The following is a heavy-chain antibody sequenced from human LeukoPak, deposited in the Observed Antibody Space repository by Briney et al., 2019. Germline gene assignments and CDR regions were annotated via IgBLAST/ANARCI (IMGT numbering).Heavy chain of an antibody. CDR3: ANSEERWLQLLYY. Sequence: PGRSLRLSCAASGFTFSSYGMHWVRQAPGKGLEWVAVISYDGSNKYYADSVKGRFTISSDNSKNTLYLQMNSLRAEDTAVYYCANSEERWLQLLYYWGQGTLVTVSS. V-gene: IGHV3-30*18. J-gene: IGHJ4*02. CDR1: GFTFSSYG. D-gene: IGHD5-24*01. CDR2: ISYDGSNK.